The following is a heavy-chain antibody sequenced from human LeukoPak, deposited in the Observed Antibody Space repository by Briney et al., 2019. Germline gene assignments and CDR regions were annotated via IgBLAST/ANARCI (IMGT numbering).Heavy chain of an antibody. J-gene: IGHJ4*02. CDR2: IYYSGIT. CDR1: GGSISSSSYY. CDR3: ASPGSSSLIT. V-gene: IGHV4-39*01. Sequence: SETLSLTCTVSGGSISSSSYYWGWIRQPLGKGLEWIGSIYYSGITYYNPSLKSRVTISVDTSKNQFSLKLSSVTAADTAVYYCASPGSSSLITWGQGTLVTASS. D-gene: IGHD6-13*01.